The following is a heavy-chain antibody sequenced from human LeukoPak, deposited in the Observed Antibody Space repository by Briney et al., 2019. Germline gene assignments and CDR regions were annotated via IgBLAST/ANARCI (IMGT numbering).Heavy chain of an antibody. Sequence: GGSLRLSCSASGFTFGSYGMHWVRQAPGKGLEWVALIWYHGNDVDYADSVKGRFTVSRDNSKNTLYLQMNSVRAEDTAVYFCARDFWNEPSKYFDYWGQGTLVTVSS. D-gene: IGHD3-3*01. J-gene: IGHJ4*02. CDR1: GFTFGSYG. CDR3: ARDFWNEPSKYFDY. CDR2: IWYHGNDV. V-gene: IGHV3-33*01.